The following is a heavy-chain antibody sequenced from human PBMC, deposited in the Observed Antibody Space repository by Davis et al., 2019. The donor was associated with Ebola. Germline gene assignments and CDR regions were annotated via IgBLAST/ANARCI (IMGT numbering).Heavy chain of an antibody. CDR3: ASGRVPFDY. Sequence: GESLKISCAASRFTFSSYSMNWVRQAPGKGLEWVSSISSSSSYIYYADSVKGRFTISRDNAKNSLYLQMNSLRAEDTAVYYCASGRVPFDYWGQGTLVTVSS. D-gene: IGHD3-10*01. V-gene: IGHV3-21*01. CDR2: ISSSSSYI. CDR1: RFTFSSYS. J-gene: IGHJ4*02.